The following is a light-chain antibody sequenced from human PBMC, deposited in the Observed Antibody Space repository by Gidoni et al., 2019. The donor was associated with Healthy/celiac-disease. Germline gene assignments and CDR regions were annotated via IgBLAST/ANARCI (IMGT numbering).Light chain of an antibody. J-gene: IGKJ2*01. CDR2: LGS. Sequence: EMVMTQSPLFLPVTPGEPASISCRSSQSLLHSNGYNYLDWYLQKPGQSPQLLSYLGSNWASGVPDRFSGSGSGTDFTLKISRVEAEDVGVYYCMQALQTPYTFGQGTKLEIK. V-gene: IGKV2-28*01. CDR1: QSLLHSNGYNY. CDR3: MQALQTPYT.